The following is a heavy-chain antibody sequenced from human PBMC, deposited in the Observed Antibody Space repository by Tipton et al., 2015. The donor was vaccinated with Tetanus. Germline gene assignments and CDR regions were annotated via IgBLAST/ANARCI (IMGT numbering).Heavy chain of an antibody. J-gene: IGHJ4*02. CDR3: ARPPLGYCGGGNCFAWFDC. V-gene: IGHV4-39*01. Sequence: TLSLTCTVSGGSIRSSSYYWGWIRQPPGKGLEWIGTIYSGGSTYYNPSLKSRVTISVDTSKNRFSLKLSSVTAADTAVYYCARPPLGYCGGGNCFAWFDCWGQGTTVTVSS. CDR1: GGSIRSSSYY. D-gene: IGHD2-15*01. CDR2: IYSGGST.